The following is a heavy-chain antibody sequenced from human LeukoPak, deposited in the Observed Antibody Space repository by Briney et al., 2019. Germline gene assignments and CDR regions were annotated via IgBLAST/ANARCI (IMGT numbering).Heavy chain of an antibody. Sequence: GGSLRLSCAASGFTFSSYSMNWVRQAPGKGLEWVSSISSSSSYIYYADSVKGRFTISRDNAKNSLYLQMNSLRAEDTAVYYCARALLGYCSSTSCLGTLDPWGQGTLVTVSS. CDR3: ARALLGYCSSTSCLGTLDP. D-gene: IGHD2-2*01. CDR1: GFTFSSYS. CDR2: ISSSSSYI. V-gene: IGHV3-21*01. J-gene: IGHJ5*02.